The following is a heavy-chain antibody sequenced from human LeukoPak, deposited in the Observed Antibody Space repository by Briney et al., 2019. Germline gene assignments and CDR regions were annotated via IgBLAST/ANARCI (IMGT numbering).Heavy chain of an antibody. Sequence: SETLSLTCTVSGVSISSYYWSWIREPAGRGLEWIGRIYTSGSTNYNPSLKSRVTMSVDTSKNQFSLKLSSVPAADAAVYYCTRGHYDLGPWGQGTLVTVSS. V-gene: IGHV4-4*07. D-gene: IGHD3-22*01. J-gene: IGHJ5*02. CDR3: TRGHYDLGP. CDR2: IYTSGST. CDR1: GVSISSYY.